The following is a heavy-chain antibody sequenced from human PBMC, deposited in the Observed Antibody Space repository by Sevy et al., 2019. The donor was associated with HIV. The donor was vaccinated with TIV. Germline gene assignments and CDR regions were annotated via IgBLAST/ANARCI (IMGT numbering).Heavy chain of an antibody. CDR3: AREGAAAAGTSAFDI. CDR1: GFTFSSYE. Sequence: GGSLRLSCAASGFTFSSYEMNWVRQAPGKGLEWVSYISSSGSTIYYADSVKGRFTISRDNAKNSLYLQMNSLGAEDTAVYYCAREGAAAAGTSAFDIWGQGTMVTVSS. CDR2: ISSSGSTI. J-gene: IGHJ3*02. V-gene: IGHV3-48*03. D-gene: IGHD6-13*01.